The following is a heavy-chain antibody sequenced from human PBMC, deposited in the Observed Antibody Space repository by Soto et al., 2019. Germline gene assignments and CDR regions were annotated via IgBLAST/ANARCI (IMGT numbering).Heavy chain of an antibody. Sequence: PGGSLGLSCAASGFTLRDYWVHWVRQVPGEGVLWVSRISVDGGDTTCADAVKGRFTISRDNAKNTLDVQMDTLRAEDTAIYYSARPPEKRPIDYWGNGNLVTVSS. V-gene: IGHV3-74*01. J-gene: IGHJ4*01. CDR2: ISVDGGDT. CDR3: ARPPEKRPIDY. CDR1: GFTLRDYW.